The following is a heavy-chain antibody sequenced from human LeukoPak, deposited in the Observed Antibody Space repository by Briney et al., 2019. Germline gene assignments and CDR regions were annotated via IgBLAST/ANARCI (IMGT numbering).Heavy chain of an antibody. CDR2: INPNSGGT. Sequence: ASVKVSCKASGYTFTGYYMHWVRQAPGQGLEWMGWINPNSGGTNYAQKFQGRVTVTRDTSISTAYMELSRLRSDDTAVYYCARDIATVTTSTYGMDVWGQGTTVTVSS. D-gene: IGHD4-17*01. CDR3: ARDIATVTTSTYGMDV. J-gene: IGHJ6*02. CDR1: GYTFTGYY. V-gene: IGHV1-2*02.